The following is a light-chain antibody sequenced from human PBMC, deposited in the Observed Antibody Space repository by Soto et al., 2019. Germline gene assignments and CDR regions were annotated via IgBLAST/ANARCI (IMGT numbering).Light chain of an antibody. CDR2: GAS. CDR1: QSVSSSY. V-gene: IGKV3-20*01. Sequence: EIVLTQSPGTLSLSPGERATLSCRASQSVSSSYLAWCQQKPGQAPRLLIYGASSRATGIPDRLSGSGSGTDFTLTISRLEPEDFAVYYCQQYGSSSWTFGQGTKVDIK. J-gene: IGKJ1*01. CDR3: QQYGSSSWT.